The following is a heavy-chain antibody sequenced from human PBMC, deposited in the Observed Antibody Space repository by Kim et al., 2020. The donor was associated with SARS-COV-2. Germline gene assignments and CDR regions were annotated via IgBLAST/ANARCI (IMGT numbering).Heavy chain of an antibody. CDR2: ISFDGGA. CDR3: GRATPGYGGFDS. J-gene: IGHJ4*02. CDR1: GFTVYTNH. Sequence: GGALRLSCAASGFTVYTNHVSWVRQAPGQGLEWVSDISFDGGAYYTDSVEGRFTISRDNAKNTVYLQMDRLRSDDTAVYYCGRATPGYGGFDSWGQGT. D-gene: IGHD4-17*01. V-gene: IGHV3-53*05.